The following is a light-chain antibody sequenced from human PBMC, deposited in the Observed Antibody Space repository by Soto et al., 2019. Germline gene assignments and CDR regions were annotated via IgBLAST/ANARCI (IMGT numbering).Light chain of an antibody. V-gene: IGKV3-20*01. J-gene: IGKJ4*01. CDR2: GAS. CDR3: QQTRAYPST. CDR1: QSVYGTY. Sequence: EIVLTQSPGTLSLSPGERASLSCRASQSVYGTYLAWYQQRPGQAPRLLIYGASSRATGIPDRFSGSGSGTDFTLTITSLQAEDFATYYCQQTRAYPSTFGGGTKVDIK.